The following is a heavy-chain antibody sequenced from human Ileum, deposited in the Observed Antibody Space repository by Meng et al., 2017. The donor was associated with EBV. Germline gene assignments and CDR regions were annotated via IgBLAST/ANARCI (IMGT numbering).Heavy chain of an antibody. CDR3: ARESYSDSSGYYSLDY. CDR1: GGSISSSNW. Sequence: VRLQGSGPGLVQPSGTLSLTCAVSGGSISSSNWWSWGRQAPGKGLEWIGEIHHTESTNYNPSLKSRVTISVDKSKNQFSLKLSSVTAADTAVYYCARESYSDSSGYYSLDYWGQGSLVTVSS. V-gene: IGHV4-4*02. D-gene: IGHD3-22*01. CDR2: IHHTEST. J-gene: IGHJ4*02.